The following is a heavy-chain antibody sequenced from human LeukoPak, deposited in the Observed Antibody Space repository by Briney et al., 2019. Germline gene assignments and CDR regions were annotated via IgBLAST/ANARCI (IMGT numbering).Heavy chain of an antibody. D-gene: IGHD2-2*01. J-gene: IGHJ3*02. V-gene: IGHV3-33*01. CDR1: GFTFSSYG. CDR3: ARETVVVPAAQGNAFDI. Sequence: GRSLRLSCAASGFTFSSYGMHWVRQAPGKGLEWVAVIWYDGSNKYYADSVKGRFTISRDNSKNTLYLQMNSLRAEDTAVHYCARETVVVPAAQGNAFDIWGQGPMVPVST. CDR2: IWYDGSNK.